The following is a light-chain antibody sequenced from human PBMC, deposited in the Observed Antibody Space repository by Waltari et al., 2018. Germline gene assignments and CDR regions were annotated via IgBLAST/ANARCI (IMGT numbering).Light chain of an antibody. CDR3: QHYVRLPGT. CDR2: DVA. J-gene: IGKJ1*01. V-gene: IGKV3-20*01. CDR1: QILSRA. Sequence: EIMLTQSPGTLSLSPGERATLSCRASQILSRALAWYQQKHGQAPRLLIYDVATRASGIPDRFSGSGSGTDFSLTISRLEPEDFAVYYCQHYVRLPGTFGQGTKLEFK.